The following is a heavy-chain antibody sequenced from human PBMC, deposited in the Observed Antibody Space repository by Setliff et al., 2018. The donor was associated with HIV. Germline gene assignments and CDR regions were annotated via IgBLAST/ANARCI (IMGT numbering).Heavy chain of an antibody. CDR3: AAVRLSHLGYCRSATCYPDY. D-gene: IGHD2-15*01. J-gene: IGHJ4*02. CDR2: FDPQDGET. CDR1: GYTLTELS. V-gene: IGHV1-24*01. Sequence: ASVKVSCKVSGYTLTELSIHWVRQAFGKGLEWMGYFDPQDGETVYAQKFQGRVTMTEDTSTDTAYMELSGLRSEDTAVYYCAAVRLSHLGYCRSATCYPDYWGQGTLVTSPQ.